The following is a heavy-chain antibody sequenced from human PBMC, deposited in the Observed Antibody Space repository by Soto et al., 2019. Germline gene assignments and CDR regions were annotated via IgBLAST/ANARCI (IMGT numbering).Heavy chain of an antibody. D-gene: IGHD7-27*01. Sequence: GVSLSLSCSASGFIISRYWMGWVRQAPGKGLEWVANLKRDGSEKYFLESVKGRFTMSRDNAKNSFYLHMNNLRAEDTAVYLCARMGLWGKLTDRWGQGTSVTVSA. CDR2: LKRDGSEK. CDR3: ARMGLWGKLTDR. J-gene: IGHJ4*02. V-gene: IGHV3-7*01. CDR1: GFIISRYW.